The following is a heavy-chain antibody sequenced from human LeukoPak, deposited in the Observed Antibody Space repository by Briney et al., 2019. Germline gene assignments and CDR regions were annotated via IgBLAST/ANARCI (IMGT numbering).Heavy chain of an antibody. CDR3: ARAHLAREIVVVITTYFDY. CDR2: IKQDGSEK. D-gene: IGHD3-22*01. Sequence: TGGSLRLSCAASGFTFSSYWMSWVRQAPGKGLEWVANIKQDGSEKYYVDSVKGRFTISRDNAKNSLYLQMNSLRAEDTAVYYCARAHLAREIVVVITTYFDYWGQGTLVTVSS. J-gene: IGHJ4*02. V-gene: IGHV3-7*01. CDR1: GFTFSSYW.